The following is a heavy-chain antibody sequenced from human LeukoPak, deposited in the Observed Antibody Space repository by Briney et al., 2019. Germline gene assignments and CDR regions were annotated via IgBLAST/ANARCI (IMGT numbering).Heavy chain of an antibody. Sequence: GGSLRLSCSASGFTFSTYAMHWVRQAPGKGLEYVSAISNYGGSTYYADSVKGRFTISRDNSKNTLYLQMSSLRAEDTAVYYCVPLPMAVAGTHLLDYWGQGTLVTVSS. CDR1: GFTFSTYA. V-gene: IGHV3-64D*09. CDR2: ISNYGGST. D-gene: IGHD6-19*01. CDR3: VPLPMAVAGTHLLDY. J-gene: IGHJ4*02.